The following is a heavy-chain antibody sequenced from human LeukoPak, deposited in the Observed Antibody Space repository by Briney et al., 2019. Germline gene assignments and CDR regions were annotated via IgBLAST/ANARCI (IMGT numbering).Heavy chain of an antibody. CDR3: ARGYYYDSSGYPHYFDY. CDR1: GGSFSGYY. Sequence: SETLSLTCAVYGGSFSGYYWSWIRQPPGKGLEWIGEINHSGSTNYNPSLKRRVTISVDTSKNQFSLKLSSVTAADTAVYYCARGYYYDSSGYPHYFDYWGQGTLVTVSS. CDR2: INHSGST. J-gene: IGHJ4*02. D-gene: IGHD3-22*01. V-gene: IGHV4-34*01.